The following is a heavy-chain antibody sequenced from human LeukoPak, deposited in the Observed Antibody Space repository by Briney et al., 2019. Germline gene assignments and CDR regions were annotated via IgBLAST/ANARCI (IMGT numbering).Heavy chain of an antibody. V-gene: IGHV1-2*06. J-gene: IGHJ1*01. CDR1: GYTFTGYY. CDR2: INPNRGGT. D-gene: IGHD1-14*01. CDR3: ARVTSVTPAEHFQH. Sequence: GASVKVSCKASGYTFTGYYMHWVRQAPGQGLEWMGRINPNRGGTNYAQKFQGRVTMTRDTSISTAYMELSRLRSDDTAVYYCARVTSVTPAEHFQHWGQGTLVTVSS.